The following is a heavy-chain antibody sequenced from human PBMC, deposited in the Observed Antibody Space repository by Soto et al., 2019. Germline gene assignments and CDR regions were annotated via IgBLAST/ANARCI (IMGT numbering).Heavy chain of an antibody. CDR2: IDYSGTT. CDR1: GGSISSSTYF. V-gene: IGHV4-39*07. CDR3: AGASTWHPGAFDI. J-gene: IGHJ3*02. Sequence: QLQLQESGPGLVKPSETLSLTCTVSGGSISSSTYFWGWIRQPPGKGLEWIGSIDYSGTTYYNTTLRTRAXXSXDXXNNQLSLKLSSATAADTAVYYCAGASTWHPGAFDIWGQGTAVTVSS.